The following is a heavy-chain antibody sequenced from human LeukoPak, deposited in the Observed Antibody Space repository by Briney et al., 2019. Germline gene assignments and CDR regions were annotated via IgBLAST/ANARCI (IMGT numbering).Heavy chain of an antibody. Sequence: ASVKVSCKASGGTFSSYAISWVRQAPGQGLEWMGGIIPIFGTANYAQKFQGRVTMTTDTSTSTAYMELRSLRSDDTAVYFCARDRGSSGSKKYYYYYGMDVWGQGTTVTVSS. V-gene: IGHV1-69*05. D-gene: IGHD6-19*01. J-gene: IGHJ6*02. CDR1: GGTFSSYA. CDR3: ARDRGSSGSKKYYYYYGMDV. CDR2: IIPIFGTA.